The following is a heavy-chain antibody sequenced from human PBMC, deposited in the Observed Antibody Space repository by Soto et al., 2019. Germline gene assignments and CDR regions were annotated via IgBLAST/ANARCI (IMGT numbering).Heavy chain of an antibody. CDR1: GYSFTSYW. Sequence: PGESLKISCKGSGYSFTSYWMGGVRQMPGKGREWMGIIYPGDSDTRYSPSFQGQVTISADKSISTAYLQWSSLKASDTAMYYCARRKITRTYSSSWSWFDPWGQGTLVTVSS. CDR3: ARRKITRTYSSSWSWFDP. J-gene: IGHJ5*02. CDR2: IYPGDSDT. V-gene: IGHV5-51*01. D-gene: IGHD6-13*01.